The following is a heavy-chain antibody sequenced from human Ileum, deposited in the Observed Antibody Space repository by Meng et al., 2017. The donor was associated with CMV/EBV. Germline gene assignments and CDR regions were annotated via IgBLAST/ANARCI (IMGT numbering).Heavy chain of an antibody. V-gene: IGHV4-59*01. Sequence: GSLKLSCSVSGGSISSYYWSWIRQPPGKGLEWIGYIYYSGSTNYNPSLKSRVTISVDTSKNQFSLKLSSVSAADTAVYYCARATLESGSYDYWGQGTLVTVSS. CDR1: GGSISSYY. D-gene: IGHD1-26*01. CDR2: IYYSGST. CDR3: ARATLESGSYDY. J-gene: IGHJ4*02.